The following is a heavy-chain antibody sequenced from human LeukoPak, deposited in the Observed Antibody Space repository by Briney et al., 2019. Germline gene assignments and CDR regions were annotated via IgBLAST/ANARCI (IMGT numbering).Heavy chain of an antibody. CDR3: ARMFSSGWYRDYFDY. V-gene: IGHV3-21*01. CDR1: GFTFSSYE. D-gene: IGHD6-19*01. Sequence: GGSLRLSCAASGFTFSSYEMNWVRQAPGKGLEWVSGISSSSSYIYYADSMQGRFTISRDNAKNSLYLQMKSLRVEDTAVYYCARMFSSGWYRDYFDYWGQGTLVTVSS. J-gene: IGHJ4*02. CDR2: ISSSSSYI.